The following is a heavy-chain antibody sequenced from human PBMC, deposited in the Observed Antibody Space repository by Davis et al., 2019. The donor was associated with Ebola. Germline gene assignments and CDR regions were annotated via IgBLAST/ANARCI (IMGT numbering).Heavy chain of an antibody. CDR3: ARRYGDYGYYYGMDV. D-gene: IGHD4-17*01. V-gene: IGHV1-18*04. CDR2: ISAYTDNT. Sequence: AASVKVSCKASGYSFTSYGISWVRQAPGQGLEWMGWISAYTDNTNYAQNLQGRVTMTTDTSTGTAYMELRGLRSDDTAVYYCARRYGDYGYYYGMDVWGKGTTVTVSS. J-gene: IGHJ6*04. CDR1: GYSFTSYG.